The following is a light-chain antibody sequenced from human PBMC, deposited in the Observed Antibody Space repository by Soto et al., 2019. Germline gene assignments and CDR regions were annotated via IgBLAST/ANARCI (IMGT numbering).Light chain of an antibody. V-gene: IGLV2-23*01. Sequence: QSVLTQPASVSGSPGQSITISCTGTSSDVGSYNLVSWYQQHPGKAPKLMIYEGSKRPSGVSNRFSGSKSGNTASLTISGLQAEDEADYYGCSYAGSSTSFGTGTKVTV. CDR1: SSDVGSYNL. J-gene: IGLJ1*01. CDR3: CSYAGSSTS. CDR2: EGS.